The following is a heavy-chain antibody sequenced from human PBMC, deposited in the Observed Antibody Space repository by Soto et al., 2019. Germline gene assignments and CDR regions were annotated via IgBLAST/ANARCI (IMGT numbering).Heavy chain of an antibody. CDR3: AREKSGYCISTSCYKNYYYGMDV. J-gene: IGHJ6*02. CDR2: MNPNSGNT. V-gene: IGHV1-8*01. CDR1: GYTFTSYD. Sequence: ASVKVSCKASGYTFTSYDINWVRQTTGQGLEWMGWMNPNSGNTGYAQKFQGRVTMTRNTSISTAYMELSSLRSEDTAVYYCAREKSGYCISTSCYKNYYYGMDVWGQGTTVTVS. D-gene: IGHD2-2*02.